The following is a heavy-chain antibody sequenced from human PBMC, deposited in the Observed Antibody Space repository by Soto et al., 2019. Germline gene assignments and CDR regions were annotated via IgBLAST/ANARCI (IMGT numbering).Heavy chain of an antibody. V-gene: IGHV4-39*01. CDR2: IYYSGST. D-gene: IGHD6-19*01. Sequence: KASETLSLTCTVSGGSISSSSYYWGWIRQPPGKGLEWIGSIYYSGSTYYNPSLKSRATISVDTSKNQFSLKLSSVTAADTAVYYCARRGDRSGGWYFDLWGRGTLVTVSS. CDR3: ARRGDRSGGWYFDL. J-gene: IGHJ2*01. CDR1: GGSISSSSYY.